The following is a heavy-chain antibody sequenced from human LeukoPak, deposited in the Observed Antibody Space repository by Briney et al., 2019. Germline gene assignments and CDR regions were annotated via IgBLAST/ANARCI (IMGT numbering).Heavy chain of an antibody. CDR2: FDPEDGGT. V-gene: IGHV1-24*01. CDR3: APDAGGWYAY. D-gene: IGHD6-19*01. J-gene: IGHJ4*02. CDR1: GHSPSELA. Sequence: ASVKVSCKVSGHSPSELAMHWVRQAPGKGLEWMGGFDPEDGGTTYAQKLQGRVTMTEDKSTDTAYMELSSLRSEDTAVYFCAPDAGGWYAYWGQGTRVTVSS.